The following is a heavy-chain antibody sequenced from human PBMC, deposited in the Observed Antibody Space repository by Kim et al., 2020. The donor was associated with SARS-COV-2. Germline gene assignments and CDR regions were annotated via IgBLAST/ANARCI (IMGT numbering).Heavy chain of an antibody. CDR3: ARSDTYYYDSSGYYSAYFQH. Sequence: GGSLRLSCAASGFTFSSYSMNWVRQAPGKGLEWVSYISSSSSTIYYADSVKGRFTISRDNAKNSLYLQMNSLRAEDTAVYYCARSDTYYYDSSGYYSAYFQHWGQGTLVTVSS. CDR2: ISSSSSTI. CDR1: GFTFSSYS. D-gene: IGHD3-22*01. J-gene: IGHJ1*01. V-gene: IGHV3-48*04.